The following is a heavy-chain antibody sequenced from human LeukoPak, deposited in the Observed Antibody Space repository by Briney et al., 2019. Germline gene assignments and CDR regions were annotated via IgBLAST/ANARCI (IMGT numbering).Heavy chain of an antibody. CDR1: GFKFDDYG. D-gene: IGHD6-6*01. Sequence: GGSLRLSCAASGFKFDDYGMTWVRQFPGKGLEWVSGINWNGGSTTYADSVKGRFTLSRDNAKNSLYLQMNSLRHEDTAVYYCSISSSSPYWGQGTLVIVSS. V-gene: IGHV3-20*04. J-gene: IGHJ4*02. CDR3: SISSSSPY. CDR2: INWNGGST.